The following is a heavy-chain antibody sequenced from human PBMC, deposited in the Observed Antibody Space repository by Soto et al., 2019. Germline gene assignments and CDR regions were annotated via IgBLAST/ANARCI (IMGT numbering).Heavy chain of an antibody. CDR2: ISHDGSNK. J-gene: IGHJ4*02. Sequence: PGGSLRLSCAASGFTFRSYAMHWVRQAPGKGLECVAVISHDGSNKFYRDSVKGRFTISRDNSKNTLYLQMNSLRAEDTAVYYCAKDVCVLAGGGSCYLENYYFDYWGQGTLVTVSS. CDR3: AKDVCVLAGGGSCYLENYYFDY. V-gene: IGHV3-30-3*01. CDR1: GFTFRSYA. D-gene: IGHD2-15*01.